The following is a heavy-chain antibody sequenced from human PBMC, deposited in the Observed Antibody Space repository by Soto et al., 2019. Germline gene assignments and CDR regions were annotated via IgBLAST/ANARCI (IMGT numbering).Heavy chain of an antibody. J-gene: IGHJ6*02. V-gene: IGHV3-49*03. CDR1: GFTFGDYA. Sequence: GGSLRLSCTASGFTFGDYAMSWFRQAPGKGLEWVGFIRSKAYGGTTEYAASVKGRFTISRDDSKSIAHLQMNSLKTEDTAVYYCTRDKEPHDYYYYGMDVWGQGTTVTVSS. CDR2: IRSKAYGGTT. CDR3: TRDKEPHDYYYYGMDV.